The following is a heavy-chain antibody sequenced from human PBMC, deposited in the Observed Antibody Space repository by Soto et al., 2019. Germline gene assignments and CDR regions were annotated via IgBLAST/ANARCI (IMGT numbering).Heavy chain of an antibody. V-gene: IGHV1-2*02. CDR3: ARGWEYQLLCNWFDP. CDR2: INPNSGGT. D-gene: IGHD2-2*01. CDR1: GYTFTGYY. Sequence: ASVKVSCKASGYTFTGYYMHWVRQAPGQGPEWMGWINPNSGGTNYAQKFQGRATMTRDTSISTAYMELSRLRSDDTAVYYCARGWEYQLLCNWFDPWGQGTLVTVSS. J-gene: IGHJ5*02.